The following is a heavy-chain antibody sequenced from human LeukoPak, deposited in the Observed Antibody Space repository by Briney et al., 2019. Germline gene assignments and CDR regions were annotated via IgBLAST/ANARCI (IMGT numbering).Heavy chain of an antibody. CDR3: AREGFGELTYGMDV. V-gene: IGHV1-18*04. Sequence: ASVKVSCKASGYTFTGYGINWVRQAPGQGLEWMGWISAYNGNTNYAQKLQGRVTMTTDTPTSTGYIELRSLRSDDTAVYYCAREGFGELTYGMDVWGKGTTVTVS. CDR2: ISAYNGNT. CDR1: GYTFTGYG. J-gene: IGHJ6*04. D-gene: IGHD3-10*01.